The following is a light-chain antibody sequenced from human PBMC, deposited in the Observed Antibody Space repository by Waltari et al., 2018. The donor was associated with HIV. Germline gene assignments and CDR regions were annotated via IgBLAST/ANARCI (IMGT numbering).Light chain of an antibody. Sequence: IQMTQSPSSLSASVGDRVTITCRASQSISSYLNWYQQKPGKAPKRLSYAASSLQSGVPSRFSGSGSGTDFTLTISSLQPEDFATYYCQQSYGTPRTFGQGTKVEIK. CDR3: QQSYGTPRT. J-gene: IGKJ1*01. CDR1: QSISSY. CDR2: AAS. V-gene: IGKV1-39*01.